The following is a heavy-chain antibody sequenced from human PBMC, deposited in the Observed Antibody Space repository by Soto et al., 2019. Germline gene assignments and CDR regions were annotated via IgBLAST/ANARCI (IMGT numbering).Heavy chain of an antibody. J-gene: IGHJ6*02. D-gene: IGHD2-15*01. V-gene: IGHV3-21*01. CDR1: GFTFSSYS. CDR2: ISSSSSYI. Sequence: GESLKISCAASGFTFSSYSMNWVRQAPGKGLEWVSSISSSSSYIYYADSVKGRFTISRDNAKNSLYLQMNSLRAEDTAVYYCARSYCSGGSCFDYYGMDVWGQGTTVTVSS. CDR3: ARSYCSGGSCFDYYGMDV.